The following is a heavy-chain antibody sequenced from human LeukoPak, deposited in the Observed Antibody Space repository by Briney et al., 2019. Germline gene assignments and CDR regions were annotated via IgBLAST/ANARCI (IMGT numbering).Heavy chain of an antibody. V-gene: IGHV3-30-3*01. J-gene: IGHJ4*02. CDR1: GFTFSSYA. D-gene: IGHD4-23*01. CDR3: ARTRPGTSLFGY. CDR2: ISYDGSNK. Sequence: GGSLRLSCAASGFTFSSYAMSWVRQAPGKGLEWVAVISYDGSNKYYADSVKGRFTISRDNSKNTLYLQMNSLRAEDTAVYYCARTRPGTSLFGYWGQGTLVTVSS.